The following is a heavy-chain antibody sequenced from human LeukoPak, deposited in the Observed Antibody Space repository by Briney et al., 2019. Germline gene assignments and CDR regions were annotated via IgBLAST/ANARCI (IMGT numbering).Heavy chain of an antibody. J-gene: IGHJ4*02. CDR1: GVSISGCY. V-gene: IGHV4-59*08. Sequence: SDPLSLTCTVCGVSISGCYWICIRQSTGGALECIGCVFYRDWFSYGGTTFYNPPLQHRVSISVDTSKNAFSLKLTSVTAADTAVYFCARQISENKDYWGQGTLVAVSS. CDR2: VFYRDWFSYGGTT. CDR3: ARQISENKDY. D-gene: IGHD1/OR15-1a*01.